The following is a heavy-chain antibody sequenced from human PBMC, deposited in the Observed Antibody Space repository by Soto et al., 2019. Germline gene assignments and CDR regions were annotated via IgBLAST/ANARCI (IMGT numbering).Heavy chain of an antibody. Sequence: EVQLVESGGDLVQPGGSLRLSYAASGFAFSGYWMSWVRQAPGKGLEGVANIKQDRSEKYYVDFVKGGFTISRDNAKNSLYLQMNSLRVEDTAVYYCARATSVDAYWGQGTLVTVSS. J-gene: IGHJ4*02. V-gene: IGHV3-7*01. D-gene: IGHD5-12*01. CDR2: IKQDRSEK. CDR3: ARATSVDAY. CDR1: GFAFSGYW.